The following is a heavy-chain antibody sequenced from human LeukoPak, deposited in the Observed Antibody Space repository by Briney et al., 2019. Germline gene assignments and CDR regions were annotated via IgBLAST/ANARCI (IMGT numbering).Heavy chain of an antibody. V-gene: IGHV4-59*12. Sequence: PSETLSLTCTVSGGSISSYYWSWIRQPPGKGLEWIGYIYYSGSTNYNPSLKSRVTISVDPSKIRFSLKLSSVTAADTAVYYCARARSSWPPRNYDAFDIWGQGTMVTVSS. J-gene: IGHJ3*02. CDR3: ARARSSWPPRNYDAFDI. CDR1: GGSISSYY. D-gene: IGHD6-13*01. CDR2: IYYSGST.